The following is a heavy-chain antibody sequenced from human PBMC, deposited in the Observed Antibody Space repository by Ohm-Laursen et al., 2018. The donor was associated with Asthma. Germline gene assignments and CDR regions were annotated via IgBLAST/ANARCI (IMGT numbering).Heavy chain of an antibody. J-gene: IGHJ3*01. CDR1: GFIFSSFA. V-gene: IGHV3-23*01. CDR3: ARGQGSGDISGSDPFDL. CDR2: ISGSGSST. D-gene: IGHD3-10*01. Sequence: SLRLSCAASGFIFSSFAMTWVRQAPGTGLEWISAISGSGSSTYYTDSVKGRFTISRDDSKNTLNLQMSSLRGDDTAVYYCARGQGSGDISGSDPFDLWGQGTTVIVSS.